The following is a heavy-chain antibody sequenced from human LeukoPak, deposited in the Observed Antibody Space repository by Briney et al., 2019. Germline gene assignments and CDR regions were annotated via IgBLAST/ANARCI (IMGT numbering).Heavy chain of an antibody. CDR1: AFIFSGHW. CDR2: IKEDGGER. D-gene: IGHD6-13*01. V-gene: IGHV3-7*03. J-gene: IGHJ3*02. CDR3: TREGYISSALDAFDI. Sequence: PGGSLRLSCEGSAFIFSGHWMNWVRQTPGKGLEWVASIKEDGGERQYVDSVKGRFSISRDNTKGSLFLQLNSLRAEDTAVYYCTREGYISSALDAFDIWGQGTMVTVSS.